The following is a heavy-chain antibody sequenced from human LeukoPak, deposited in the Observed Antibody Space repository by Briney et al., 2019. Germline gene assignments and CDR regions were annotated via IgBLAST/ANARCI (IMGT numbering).Heavy chain of an antibody. V-gene: IGHV1-69*13. J-gene: IGHJ6*03. Sequence: SVKVSCKASGGTFSSYAISWVRQAPGQGLEWMGGIIPIFGTANYAQKFQGGVTITADESTSTAYMELSSLRSEDTAVYYCARVGYCSSTSCYRNHQYYYYMDVWGKGTTVTVSS. CDR2: IIPIFGTA. CDR3: ARVGYCSSTSCYRNHQYYYYMDV. D-gene: IGHD2-2*02. CDR1: GGTFSSYA.